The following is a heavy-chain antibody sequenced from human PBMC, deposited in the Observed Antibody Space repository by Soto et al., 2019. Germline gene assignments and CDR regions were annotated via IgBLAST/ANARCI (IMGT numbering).Heavy chain of an antibody. D-gene: IGHD4-17*01. CDR3: ARVGGYGDYALDY. Sequence: ASVKVSCKASGYTFTTYDINWVRQAPGQRLEWMGWINAGNGNTKYSQKFQGRVTITRDTSASTAYMELSSLRSEDTAVYYCARVGGYGDYALDYWGQGTLVTVSS. J-gene: IGHJ4*02. V-gene: IGHV1-3*01. CDR2: INAGNGNT. CDR1: GYTFTTYD.